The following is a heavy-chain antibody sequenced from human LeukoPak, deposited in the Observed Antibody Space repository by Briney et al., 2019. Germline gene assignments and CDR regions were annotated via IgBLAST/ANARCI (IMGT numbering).Heavy chain of an antibody. Sequence: SQTLSLTCAISGDSVSSNSAPWIWIRQSPSRGLEWLGRTYYRSKWYNDYAVSVKSRITINPDTSKNQFSLQLNSVTPEDTAVFYCARVSSYGTGSIFPTFYYGMDVSGKGTTVTVSS. J-gene: IGHJ6*04. D-gene: IGHD3-10*01. CDR2: TYYRSKWYN. CDR3: ARVSSYGTGSIFPTFYYGMDV. V-gene: IGHV6-1*01. CDR1: GDSVSSNSAP.